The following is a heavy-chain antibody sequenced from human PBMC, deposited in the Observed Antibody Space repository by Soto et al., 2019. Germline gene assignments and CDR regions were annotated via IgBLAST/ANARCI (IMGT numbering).Heavy chain of an antibody. J-gene: IGHJ5*02. CDR1: GCSFTSYW. V-gene: IGHV5-51*01. CDR2: IYPGDSDT. Sequence: GESLKISCKGSGCSFTSYWIGWVRQMPGKGLEWMGIIYPGDSDTRYSPSFQGQVTISADKSISTAYLQWSSLKASDTAMYYCARSVGATFFNSWFDPWGQGTLVTVSS. D-gene: IGHD1-26*01. CDR3: ARSVGATFFNSWFDP.